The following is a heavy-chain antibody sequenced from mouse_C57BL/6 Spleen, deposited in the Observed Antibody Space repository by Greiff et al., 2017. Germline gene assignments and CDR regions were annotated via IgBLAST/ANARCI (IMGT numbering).Heavy chain of an antibody. J-gene: IGHJ4*01. D-gene: IGHD2-3*01. CDR2: IDPENGDT. CDR1: GFNIKDDY. CDR3: TTRWYAMDY. V-gene: IGHV14-4*01. Sequence: EVQLVESGAELVRPGASVKLSCTASGFNIKDDYMHWVKQRPEQGLEWIGWIDPENGDTEYASKFQGKATITADTSSNTAYLQLSSLTSEDTAVYYCTTRWYAMDYWGQGTSVTVSS.